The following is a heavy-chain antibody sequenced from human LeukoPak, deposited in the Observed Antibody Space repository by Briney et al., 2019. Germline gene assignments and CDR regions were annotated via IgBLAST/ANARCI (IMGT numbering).Heavy chain of an antibody. D-gene: IGHD6-19*01. CDR2: ISYSGST. CDR1: GGSISSYY. J-gene: IGHJ4*02. Sequence: SETLSLTCTVSGGSISSYYWSWIRQPPGKGLEWIGYISYSGSTNYNPSLKSRVTISVDTSKNQFPLKLSSVTAADTAVYYCATHDPPYSSGWYVGYWGQGTLVTVSS. CDR3: ATHDPPYSSGWYVGY. V-gene: IGHV4-59*08.